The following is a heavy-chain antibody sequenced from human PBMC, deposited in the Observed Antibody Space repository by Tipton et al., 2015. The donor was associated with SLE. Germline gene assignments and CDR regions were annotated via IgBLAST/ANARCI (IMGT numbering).Heavy chain of an antibody. CDR2: IWYDGSRK. Sequence: SGVTSSRHGFHWVRQAPGKGLEWVAVIWYDGSRKYYGDSVKGRFTISRDDPRKMVYLQMNSLRAEDTAMYYCVRGEYYYDSSGYPMDVWGQGTTVTVSS. J-gene: IGHJ6*02. CDR3: VRGEYYYDSSGYPMDV. CDR1: GVTSSRHG. D-gene: IGHD3-22*01. V-gene: IGHV3-33*01.